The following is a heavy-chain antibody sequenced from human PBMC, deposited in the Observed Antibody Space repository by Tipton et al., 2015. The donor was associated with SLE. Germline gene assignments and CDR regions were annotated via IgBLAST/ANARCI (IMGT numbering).Heavy chain of an antibody. CDR2: ISGSGDSS. D-gene: IGHD2-15*01. CDR3: APRQVDFDH. CDR1: GFTFSNYA. Sequence: SLRLSCAASGFTFSNYAMNWVRQAPGKGLQWVSFISGSGDSSYYEDSVKGRFTISRDNSKNILYLQLSSLRADDTAIYYCAPRQVDFDHWGQGTLVTASS. J-gene: IGHJ4*02. V-gene: IGHV3-23*01.